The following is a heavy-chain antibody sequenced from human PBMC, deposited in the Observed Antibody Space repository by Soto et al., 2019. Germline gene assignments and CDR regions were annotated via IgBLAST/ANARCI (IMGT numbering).Heavy chain of an antibody. Sequence: PGESLKISCKGSGYSFTSYWIGWVRQMPGKGLEWMGIIYPGDSDTRYSPSFQGQVTISADKSISTAYLQWSSLKASDTAMYYCARHSPIAAAGRENYYYYGMDVWGQGTTVTVSS. J-gene: IGHJ6*02. CDR2: IYPGDSDT. D-gene: IGHD6-13*01. CDR1: GYSFTSYW. CDR3: ARHSPIAAAGRENYYYYGMDV. V-gene: IGHV5-51*01.